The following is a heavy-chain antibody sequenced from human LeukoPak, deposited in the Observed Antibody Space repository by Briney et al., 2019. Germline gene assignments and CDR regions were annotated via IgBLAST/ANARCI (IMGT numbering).Heavy chain of an antibody. Sequence: GGSLSLSCAASVFTFSSYAMSWVRQAPGKGLEWVSAISGSGGSTYYADAVKGRFTSSRDNSKNTLYLQMNSLRDEDTAVYYCAKSDSSWPYYFDFWGQGTLVTVSS. J-gene: IGHJ4*02. D-gene: IGHD6-13*01. V-gene: IGHV3-23*01. CDR2: ISGSGGST. CDR1: VFTFSSYA. CDR3: AKSDSSWPYYFDF.